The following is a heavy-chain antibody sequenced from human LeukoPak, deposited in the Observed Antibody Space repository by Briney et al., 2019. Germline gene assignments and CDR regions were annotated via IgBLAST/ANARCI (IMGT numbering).Heavy chain of an antibody. CDR3: ARAYSYGLHGMDV. CDR2: IWYDGSNK. J-gene: IGHJ6*02. D-gene: IGHD5-18*01. CDR1: GFTFSSYG. V-gene: IGHV3-33*01. Sequence: PGRSLRLSCAASGFTFSSYGMHWVRQAPGKGLEWVAVIWYDGSNKYYADSVKGRFTISRDNSKNTLYLQMNSLRAEDTAVCYCARAYSYGLHGMDVWGQGTTVTVSS.